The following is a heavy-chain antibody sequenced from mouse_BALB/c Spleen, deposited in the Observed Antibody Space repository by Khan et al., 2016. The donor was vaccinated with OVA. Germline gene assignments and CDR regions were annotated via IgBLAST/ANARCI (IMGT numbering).Heavy chain of an antibody. CDR1: GFTFSSFG. CDR2: ISSDSSTI. D-gene: IGHD1-1*02. CDR3: AREDYGHWYFDV. Sequence: EVELVESGGGLVQPGGSRKLSCAASGFTFSSFGMHWVRQAPEKGLEWVAYISSDSSTIYFADTVKGRFTISRDNPKITLFLQMTSLRSEDTAMYYCAREDYGHWYFDVWGAGTTVTVSS. J-gene: IGHJ1*01. V-gene: IGHV5-17*02.